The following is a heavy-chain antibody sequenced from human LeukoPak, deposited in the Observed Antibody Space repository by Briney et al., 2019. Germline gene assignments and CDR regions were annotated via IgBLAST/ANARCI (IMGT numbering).Heavy chain of an antibody. J-gene: IGHJ4*02. CDR2: INSDGSST. CDR1: GLTFSSHW. Sequence: GGSLRLSCAASGLTFSSHWMHWVRQAPGKGLVWVSRINSDGSSTRYADSVKGRFTISRDNAKNTLYLQMNSLRAEDAALYYCAKLAPLDGDYDYWGQGTLVTVSS. V-gene: IGHV3-74*01. D-gene: IGHD4-17*01. CDR3: AKLAPLDGDYDY.